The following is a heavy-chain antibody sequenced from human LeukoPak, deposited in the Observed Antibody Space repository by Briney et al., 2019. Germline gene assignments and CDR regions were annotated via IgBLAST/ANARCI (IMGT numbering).Heavy chain of an antibody. CDR3: ARGYYYGSGSYYNPWYLDY. J-gene: IGHJ4*02. V-gene: IGHV3-74*01. CDR1: GFTFSSYW. Sequence: PGGSLRLSCAASGFTFSSYWMHWVRQAPGKGLVWVSRINSDGSSTSYADSVKGRFTISRDNAKNTLYLQMNSLRAEDTAVYYCARGYYYGSGSYYNPWYLDYWGQGTLVTVSS. CDR2: INSDGSST. D-gene: IGHD3-10*01.